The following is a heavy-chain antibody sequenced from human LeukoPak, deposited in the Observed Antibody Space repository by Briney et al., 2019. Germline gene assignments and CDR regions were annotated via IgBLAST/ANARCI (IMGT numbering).Heavy chain of an antibody. CDR3: ARERGYCSGGSCYSSYYYYMDV. CDR1: AYSISSGYY. J-gene: IGHJ6*03. D-gene: IGHD2-15*01. Sequence: SETLSLTCTVSAYSISSGYYWSWIRQPPGKGLEWIGEINHSGSTNYNPSLKSRVTISVDTSKNQFSLKLSSVTAADTAVYYCARERGYCSGGSCYSSYYYYMDVWGKGTTVTISS. CDR2: INHSGST. V-gene: IGHV4-38-2*02.